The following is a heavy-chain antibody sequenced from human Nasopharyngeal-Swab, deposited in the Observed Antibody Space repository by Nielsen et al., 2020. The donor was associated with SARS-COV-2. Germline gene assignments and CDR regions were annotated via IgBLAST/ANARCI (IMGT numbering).Heavy chain of an antibody. J-gene: IGHJ4*02. V-gene: IGHV1-18*01. Sequence: ASVKVSCKASGYTFTSVGISWVRQAPGQGFEWMGWISSYNGDTHYAHSLQGRITMTTDTSTSTAYLELRSLRSDDTAMYYCATAYGSVSSPEYWGQGTLVTVSS. CDR1: GYTFTSVG. CDR3: ATAYGSVSSPEY. D-gene: IGHD3-10*01. CDR2: ISSYNGDT.